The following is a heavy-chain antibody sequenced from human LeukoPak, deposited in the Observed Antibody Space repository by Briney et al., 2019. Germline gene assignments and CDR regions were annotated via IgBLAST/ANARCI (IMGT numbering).Heavy chain of an antibody. CDR1: GFTFSSYS. Sequence: PGGSLRLSCAASGFTFSSYSMNWVRQAPGKGLEWVANMDQDGSEIYYVDSVKGRFTISRDNAKNSLYLQMNSLRAEDTAVYYCARVAAAGFDCWGQGTLVTVSS. D-gene: IGHD6-13*01. V-gene: IGHV3-7*04. J-gene: IGHJ4*02. CDR3: ARVAAAGFDC. CDR2: MDQDGSEI.